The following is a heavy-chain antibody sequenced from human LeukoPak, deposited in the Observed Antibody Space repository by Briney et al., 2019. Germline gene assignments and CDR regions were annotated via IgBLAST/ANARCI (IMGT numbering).Heavy chain of an antibody. CDR3: VKDNSNWYWYFDL. CDR2: ISGSGNST. J-gene: IGHJ2*01. D-gene: IGHD1-1*01. Sequence: GGSLRLSCAASGVTFSDYAIHWGCVAPGRGLEWGSVISGSGNSTYYADSVKGRFTISRDNSKNTLYLQMNSLRGEDTAVYHCVKDNSNWYWYFDLWGRGTLVTVSS. V-gene: IGHV3-23*01. CDR1: GVTFSDYA.